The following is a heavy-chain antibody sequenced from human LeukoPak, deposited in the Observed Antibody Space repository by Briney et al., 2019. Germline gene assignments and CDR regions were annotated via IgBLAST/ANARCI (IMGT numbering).Heavy chain of an antibody. J-gene: IGHJ6*02. CDR1: GGSISSYY. Sequence: PSETLSLTCTVSGGSISSYYWSWIRQPPGKGLEWIGYIYCSGSTNYNPSLKSRVTISVDTSKNQFSLKLSSVTAADTAVYYCARDVRLLRYFDYGGMDVWGQGTTVTVSS. CDR3: ARDVRLLRYFDYGGMDV. D-gene: IGHD3-9*01. CDR2: IYCSGST. V-gene: IGHV4-59*01.